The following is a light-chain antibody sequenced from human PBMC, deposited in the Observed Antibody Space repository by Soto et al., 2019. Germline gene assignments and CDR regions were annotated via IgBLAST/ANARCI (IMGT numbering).Light chain of an antibody. V-gene: IGLV2-14*01. Sequence: QSPLTQPDSLSGSHAQSITISCTGTSSYFCGYNYVSWYQQHPVKAPKLMIYDVSYRPSGVSDRFSGSKSGNTSSLTISGLQSEDEADYYCDSYTSGSSYVFGTGT. CDR2: DVS. J-gene: IGLJ1*01. CDR3: DSYTSGSSYV. CDR1: SSYFCGYNY.